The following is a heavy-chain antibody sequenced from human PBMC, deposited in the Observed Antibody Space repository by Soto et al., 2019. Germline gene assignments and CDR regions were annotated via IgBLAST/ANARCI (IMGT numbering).Heavy chain of an antibody. CDR3: ARGGGVYYFDY. D-gene: IGHD2-8*02. Sequence: TSETLSLTCTVSGGSISSYYWSWIRQPPGKGLEWIGYIYYSGSTDYNPSLKSRVTISVDTSKSQFSLKLSSVTAADTAVYYCARGGGVYYFDYWGQGTLVTVSS. CDR2: IYYSGST. J-gene: IGHJ4*02. CDR1: GGSISSYY. V-gene: IGHV4-59*01.